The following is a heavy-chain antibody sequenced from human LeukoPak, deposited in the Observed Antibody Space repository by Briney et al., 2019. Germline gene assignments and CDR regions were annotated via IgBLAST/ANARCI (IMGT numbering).Heavy chain of an antibody. V-gene: IGHV3-30*02. CDR3: ARSYYDSSGPSDY. CDR2: IRYDGSNK. CDR1: GFTFSSYG. J-gene: IGHJ4*02. D-gene: IGHD3-22*01. Sequence: GGSLRLSCAASGFTFSSYGMHWVRQAPGKGLEWVAFIRYDGSNKYYADSVKGRFTISRDNSKNTLFLQMNSLRAEDTAVYYCARSYYDSSGPSDYWGQGTLVTVSS.